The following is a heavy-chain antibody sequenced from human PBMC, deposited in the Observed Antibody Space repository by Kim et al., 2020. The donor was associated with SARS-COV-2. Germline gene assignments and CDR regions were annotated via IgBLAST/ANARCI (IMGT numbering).Heavy chain of an antibody. D-gene: IGHD6-13*01. CDR3: ATGAAAGKSNWFDP. Sequence: QKFRVRVTMTEDTATDTAYMELSSLRSEDTAVYYCATGAAAGKSNWFDPWGQGTLVTVSS. J-gene: IGHJ5*02. V-gene: IGHV1-24*01.